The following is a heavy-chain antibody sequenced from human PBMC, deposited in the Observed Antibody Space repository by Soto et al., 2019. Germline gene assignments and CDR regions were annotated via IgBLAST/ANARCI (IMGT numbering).Heavy chain of an antibody. CDR3: ARGGPSSKWLDP. CDR1: GCSISSYY. CDR2: VYNSGST. J-gene: IGHJ5*02. V-gene: IGHV4-59*01. Sequence: WETLSLTCTVSGCSISSYYWSWIRQPPGKGLEWIGYVYNSGSTNYHPSLKSRVTTSIDPSKNQFSLKLTSLTATDTAVYYCARGGPSSKWLDPWGQGTLVTLSS.